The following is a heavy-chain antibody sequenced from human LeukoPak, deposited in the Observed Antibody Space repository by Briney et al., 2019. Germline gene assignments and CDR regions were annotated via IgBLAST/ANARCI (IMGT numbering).Heavy chain of an antibody. CDR1: GGSISSGGYY. CDR2: IYFSGYT. V-gene: IGHV4-31*03. J-gene: IGHJ4*02. Sequence: SETLSLTCTVSGGSISSGGYYWSWVRQHPVKGLEWIGYIYFSGYTYYNPSLKSRVTISVDTSKNQFSLKLSSVTAADTAVYYCASLWSGYSRDYWGQGTLVTVSS. CDR3: ASLWSGYSRDY. D-gene: IGHD3-3*01.